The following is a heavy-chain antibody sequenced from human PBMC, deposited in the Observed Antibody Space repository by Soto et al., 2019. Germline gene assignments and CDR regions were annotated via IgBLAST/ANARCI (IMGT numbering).Heavy chain of an antibody. CDR1: GGSISSSNW. CDR3: ARQRSGYYRNNWFDP. V-gene: IGHV4-4*02. D-gene: IGHD3-3*01. J-gene: IGHJ5*02. CDR2: IYYSGTT. Sequence: PSETLSLTCAVSGGSISSSNWWSWVRQPPGKGLEWIGNIYYSGTTYYNPSLKSRGTISVDTSKNQFSLKLSSVTAADTAVYYCARQRSGYYRNNWFDPWGQGTLVTVSS.